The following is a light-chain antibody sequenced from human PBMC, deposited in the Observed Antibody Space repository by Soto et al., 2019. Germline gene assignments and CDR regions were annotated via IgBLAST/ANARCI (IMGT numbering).Light chain of an antibody. V-gene: IGKV3-20*01. Sequence: EIVLTQSPGTLALSPGDRATLSCRASQSVSSSFLAWYQQKPGQAPRLPIYAASSRATGIPDRFSGSGSGTDFTLTISRLEPEDFAVYYCQQYGSSPRTFGQGTKVEIK. CDR3: QQYGSSPRT. CDR1: QSVSSSF. J-gene: IGKJ1*01. CDR2: AAS.